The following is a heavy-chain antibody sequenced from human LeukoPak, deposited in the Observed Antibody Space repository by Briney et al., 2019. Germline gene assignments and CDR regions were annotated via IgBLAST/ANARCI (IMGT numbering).Heavy chain of an antibody. CDR1: GYTFTSYD. J-gene: IGHJ5*02. CDR2: MNPNSGNT. CDR3: ESGLWGGYCSGGSCLGFDP. Sequence: ASVKVSCKASGYTFTSYDINWVRQATGQGLEWMGGMNPNSGNTGYAQKIQGRVTMTRNTSISTAYMELSSLRSEDTAVSSCESGLWGGYCSGGSCLGFDPWGQGTLVTVSS. D-gene: IGHD2-15*01. V-gene: IGHV1-8*01.